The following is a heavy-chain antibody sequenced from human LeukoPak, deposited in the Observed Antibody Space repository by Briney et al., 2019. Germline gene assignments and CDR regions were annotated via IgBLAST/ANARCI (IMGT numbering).Heavy chain of an antibody. Sequence: SVKVSCKASGGTFSSYAISWVRQAPGQGLEWMGRIIPILGIANYAQKFQGRVTITADKSTSTAYMELSSLRSEDTAVYYCARSPNPNNCSSTSCYARDYYYGMDVWGQGTTVTVSS. D-gene: IGHD2-2*01. V-gene: IGHV1-69*04. CDR3: ARSPNPNNCSSTSCYARDYYYGMDV. J-gene: IGHJ6*02. CDR2: IIPILGIA. CDR1: GGTFSSYA.